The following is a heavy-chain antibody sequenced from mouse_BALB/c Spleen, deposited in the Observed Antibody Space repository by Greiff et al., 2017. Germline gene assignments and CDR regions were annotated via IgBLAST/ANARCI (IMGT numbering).Heavy chain of an antibody. D-gene: IGHD2-1*01. Sequence: DVHLVESGGGLVQPGGSLKLSCAASGFTFSSYTMSWVRQTPEKRLEWVAYISNGGGSTYYPDTVKGRFTISRDNAKNTLYLQMSSLKSEDTAMYYCARLNGNYVLFDYWGQGTTLTVSS. CDR3: ARLNGNYVLFDY. V-gene: IGHV5-12-2*01. CDR2: ISNGGGST. J-gene: IGHJ2*01. CDR1: GFTFSSYT.